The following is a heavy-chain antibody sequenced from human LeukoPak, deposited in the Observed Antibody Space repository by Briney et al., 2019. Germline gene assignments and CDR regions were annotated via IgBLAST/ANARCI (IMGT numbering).Heavy chain of an antibody. J-gene: IGHJ4*02. V-gene: IGHV3-73*01. CDR1: GFTFSGSA. CDR2: IRSGANSYAT. CDR3: TSSNYDSSGYYPLDY. Sequence: GGSLKLSCAASGFTFSGSAMHWVRQASGKGLEWVGRIRSGANSYATAYAASVKGRFTISRDDSKNTAYLQMNSLKTEDTAVYYCTSSNYDSSGYYPLDYWGQGTLVTVSS. D-gene: IGHD3-22*01.